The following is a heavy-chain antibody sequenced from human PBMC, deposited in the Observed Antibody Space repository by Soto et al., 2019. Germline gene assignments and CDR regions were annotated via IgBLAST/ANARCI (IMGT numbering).Heavy chain of an antibody. J-gene: IGHJ4*02. CDR2: IDWDDEK. D-gene: IGHD4-17*01. V-gene: IGHV2-70*04. Sequence: TGPTLVNPTQTLTLTCTISGFSLTASETRVSWIRQPPGKALEWLARIDWDDEKFYSASLKTRLTISKDTSKNQVFLTITNMDTVDAATYYCAGRIRGDYSFDFWGQGALVTVSS. CDR1: GFSLTASETR. CDR3: AGRIRGDYSFDF.